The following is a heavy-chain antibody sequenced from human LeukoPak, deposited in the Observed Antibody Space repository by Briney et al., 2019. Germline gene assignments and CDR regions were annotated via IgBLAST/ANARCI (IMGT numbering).Heavy chain of an antibody. J-gene: IGHJ4*02. CDR3: VSQRDHRVAVAGSFDN. CDR2: ISYDGSNK. D-gene: IGHD6-19*01. Sequence: GRSLRLSCAASGFTFSSYGMHWVRQAPGKGLEWVAVISYDGSNKYYADSVKGRFTTSRDNSKNTLYLQMTSLRVEDTAVYFCVSQRDHRVAVAGSFDNWGQGTLISVSP. V-gene: IGHV3-30*03. CDR1: GFTFSSYG.